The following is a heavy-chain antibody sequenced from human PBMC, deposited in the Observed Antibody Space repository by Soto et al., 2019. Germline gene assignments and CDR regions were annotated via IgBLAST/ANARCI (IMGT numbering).Heavy chain of an antibody. D-gene: IGHD3-3*01. CDR2: ISGSGGST. J-gene: IGHJ5*02. V-gene: IGHV3-23*01. CDR1: GFTFSSYA. Sequence: EVQLLESGGGLVQPGGSLRLSCAASGFTFSSYAMSWVRQAPGKGLEWVSAISGSGGSTYYADSVKGRFTISRDNSKNTLYLQMNSLRAEDTAVYYCAKDCDGLGFWSGYYHGWFDPWGQGTLVTVSS. CDR3: AKDCDGLGFWSGYYHGWFDP.